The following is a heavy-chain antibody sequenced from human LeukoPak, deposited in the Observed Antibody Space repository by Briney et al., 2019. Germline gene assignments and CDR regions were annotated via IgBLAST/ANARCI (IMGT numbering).Heavy chain of an antibody. CDR1: GFTFSSYS. Sequence: PGGSLRLSCAASGFTFSSYSMNWVRQAPGKGLEWVSYISSSSSTIYYADSVKGRFTISRDNAKNSLYLQMNSLRAEDTAVYYCAKGLYGDYVNSWGQGTLVTVSS. CDR3: AKGLYGDYVNS. J-gene: IGHJ5*02. CDR2: ISSSSSTI. V-gene: IGHV3-48*01. D-gene: IGHD4-17*01.